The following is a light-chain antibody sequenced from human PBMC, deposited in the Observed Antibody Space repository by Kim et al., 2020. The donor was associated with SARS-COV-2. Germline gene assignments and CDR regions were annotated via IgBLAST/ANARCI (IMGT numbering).Light chain of an antibody. Sequence: EIVLTQSPGTLTLSPGERVTLSCRASQRVSDNFLAWYQQKPGQAPSLLIWDATKRATGVPDRFSGSGSGTDFTLTIKRLEPEDFAVYHCQQYGSSPKTFGQGTKLEI. CDR1: QRVSDNF. CDR2: DAT. V-gene: IGKV3-20*01. CDR3: QQYGSSPKT. J-gene: IGKJ2*01.